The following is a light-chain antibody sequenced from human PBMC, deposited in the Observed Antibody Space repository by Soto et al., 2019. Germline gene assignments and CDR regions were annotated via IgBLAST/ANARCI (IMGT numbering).Light chain of an antibody. J-gene: IGLJ1*01. V-gene: IGLV2-14*03. Sequence: QSALTQPAPVSGSPGQSITISCGGTSSDVGAYIYVSWYQQFPGKAPKLILYEVNNRPSGVSNRFSGSKSGTTASLTISGLQPEDEADYYCSAYSDIDTKVFGTGTKVTVL. CDR1: SSDVGAYIY. CDR2: EVN. CDR3: SAYSDIDTKV.